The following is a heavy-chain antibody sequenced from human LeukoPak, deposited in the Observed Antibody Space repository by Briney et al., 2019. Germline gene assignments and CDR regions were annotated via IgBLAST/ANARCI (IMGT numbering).Heavy chain of an antibody. D-gene: IGHD3-3*01. CDR2: IYHSGST. Sequence: SETLSLTCPVSGDSVNTRRYYWGWIRQPPGKGLEWIGSIYHSGSTYYNPSLKSRVTISVDTSKNQFSLKLSSVTAADTAVYYCARHVNTYYDFWSGWDYYYYMDVWGRGTTVTVSS. CDR1: GDSVNTRRYY. CDR3: ARHVNTYYDFWSGWDYYYYMDV. J-gene: IGHJ6*03. V-gene: IGHV4-39*01.